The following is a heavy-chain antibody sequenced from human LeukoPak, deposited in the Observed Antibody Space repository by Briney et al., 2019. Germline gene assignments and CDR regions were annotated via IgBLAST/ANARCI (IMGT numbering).Heavy chain of an antibody. V-gene: IGHV3-30*18. D-gene: IGHD2-21*02. CDR1: GFTFRSYG. CDR2: ISYDGSNK. J-gene: IGHJ3*02. CDR3: AKDRGSYCGGDCDAFDI. Sequence: PGRSLRLSCAASGFTFRSYGMHWVRQAPGKGLEWVAVISYDGSNKYYADSVKGRFTISRDNSKNTLYLQMNSLRAEDTAVYYCAKDRGSYCGGDCDAFDIWGQGTMVTVSS.